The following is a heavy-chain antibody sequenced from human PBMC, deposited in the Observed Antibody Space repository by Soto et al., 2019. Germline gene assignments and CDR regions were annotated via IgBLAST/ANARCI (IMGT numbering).Heavy chain of an antibody. CDR1: GGSFTNYY. J-gene: IGHJ5*02. CDR3: TRSTSSTYAWFDP. D-gene: IGHD6-13*01. Sequence: SETLSLTCTVTGGSFTNYYWNWIRQPPGKGLEWIGYVYNSGSTNYNPSLRGRVTISVDTSRNQFSLKLNSVTAADTAIYYCTRSTSSTYAWFDPWGQGTLVTVSS. V-gene: IGHV4-59*01. CDR2: VYNSGST.